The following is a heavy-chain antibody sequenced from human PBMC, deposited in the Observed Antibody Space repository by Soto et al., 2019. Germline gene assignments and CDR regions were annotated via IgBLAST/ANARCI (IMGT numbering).Heavy chain of an antibody. Sequence: QVQLVQSGAEVKKPGSSVKVSCKASGGTFSSYTISWVRQAPGQGLEWMGRIIPILGIANYAQKFQGRVTITADKSTSPAYMELSSLRSEDTAVYYCAREDCSGGSCYPAYYYYGMDVWGQGTTVTVSS. J-gene: IGHJ6*02. D-gene: IGHD2-15*01. V-gene: IGHV1-69*02. CDR1: GGTFSSYT. CDR3: AREDCSGGSCYPAYYYYGMDV. CDR2: IIPILGIA.